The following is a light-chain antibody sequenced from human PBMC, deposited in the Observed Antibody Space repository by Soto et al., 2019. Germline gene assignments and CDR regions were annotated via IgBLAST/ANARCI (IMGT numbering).Light chain of an antibody. Sequence: DIQMTQSPSSLSVSVGDRVTITCRASQNISSFLNWYQQKPGQPPKLLIYWASTRESGVPDRFSGSGSGTDFTLTISSLQAEDVAVYYCQQYYSTPLTFGGGTKVEIK. CDR2: WAS. J-gene: IGKJ4*01. CDR1: QNISSF. V-gene: IGKV4-1*01. CDR3: QQYYSTPLT.